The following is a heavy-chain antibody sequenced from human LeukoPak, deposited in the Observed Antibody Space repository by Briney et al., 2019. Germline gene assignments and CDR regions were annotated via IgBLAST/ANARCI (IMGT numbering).Heavy chain of an antibody. CDR2: ISSSSSYI. CDR1: GFTFSSYS. D-gene: IGHD6-19*01. CDR3: ANLGAVAGTNYYSYMDV. Sequence: GGSLRLSCAASGFTFSSYSMNWVRPAPGRGLEWVSSISSSSSYIYYADSVKGRSTISRDNSKNTLYLQMTSLRAEYTAVYYCANLGAVAGTNYYSYMDVWGKGTTVTISS. V-gene: IGHV3-21*01. J-gene: IGHJ6*03.